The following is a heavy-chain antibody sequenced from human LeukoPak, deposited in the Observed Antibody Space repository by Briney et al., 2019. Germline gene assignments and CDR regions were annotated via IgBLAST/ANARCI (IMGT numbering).Heavy chain of an antibody. CDR1: GFTFSSYG. CDR2: ISYDGSNK. D-gene: IGHD6-19*01. J-gene: IGHJ3*02. CDR3: AKGAVAGTKNAFDI. Sequence: PGGSLRLSCAASGFTFSSYGMHWVRQAPGKGLEWVAVISYDGSNKYYADSVKGRFTISRDNSKNTLYLQMNSLRAEDTAVYYCAKGAVAGTKNAFDIWGQGTMVTVSS. V-gene: IGHV3-30*18.